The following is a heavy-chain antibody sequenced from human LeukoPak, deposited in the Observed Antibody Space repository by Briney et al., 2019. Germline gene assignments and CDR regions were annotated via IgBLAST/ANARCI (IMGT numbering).Heavy chain of an antibody. CDR3: ARLRGYSGSYSDY. V-gene: IGHV4-34*01. CDR1: GGSFSGYY. J-gene: IGHJ4*02. D-gene: IGHD3-10*01. Sequence: KPSETLSLTCAVYGGSFSGYYWSWIRQPPGKGLEWIGEINHSGSTNYNPSFKSRVTISVDTSKNQFSLKLSSVTAADTAVYYCARLRGYSGSYSDYWGQGTLVTVSS. CDR2: INHSGST.